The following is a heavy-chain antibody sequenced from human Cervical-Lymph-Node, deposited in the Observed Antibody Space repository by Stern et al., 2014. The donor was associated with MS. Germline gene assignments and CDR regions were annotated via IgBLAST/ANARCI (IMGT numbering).Heavy chain of an antibody. D-gene: IGHD2-8*01. CDR3: ARGSCKTNGEPCPDH. V-gene: IGHV1-2*06. CDR1: GYAFNDYY. Sequence: VQLVQSGTEVKTPGASVKVSCKASGYAFNDYYMHWVRQAPGQGLEWMGLINLNNGETRHTEKFQGRGTVTTDTSTSTAYLELSSLGSDDTAMYYCARGSCKTNGEPCPDHWGQGTLVTVSS. CDR2: INLNNGET. J-gene: IGHJ4*02.